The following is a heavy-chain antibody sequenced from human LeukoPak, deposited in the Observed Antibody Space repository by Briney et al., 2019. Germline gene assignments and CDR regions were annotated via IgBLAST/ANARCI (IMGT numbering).Heavy chain of an antibody. Sequence: SETLSLTCAVYGGSISSYYWSWIRRPPGKGLEWIGYIYYSGSTNYNPSLKSRVTISVDTSKNQFSLKLSSVTAADTAVYYCVAYYYGSGSKYWGQGTLVTVSS. CDR2: IYYSGST. CDR3: VAYYYGSGSKY. D-gene: IGHD3-10*01. V-gene: IGHV4-59*08. J-gene: IGHJ4*02. CDR1: GGSISSYY.